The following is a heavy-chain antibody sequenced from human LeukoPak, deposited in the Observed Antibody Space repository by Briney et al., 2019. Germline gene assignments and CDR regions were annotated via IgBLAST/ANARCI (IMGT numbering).Heavy chain of an antibody. D-gene: IGHD2-8*01. V-gene: IGHV1-69*01. Sequence: GASVKVSCKASGGTFSSYAISWVRQAPGQGLEWMGGIIPIFGTANYAQKFQGRVTITADESTSTAYMELSSLRSEDTAVYYCARGGYCTNGVCYLDYWGQGTLVTVSS. J-gene: IGHJ4*02. CDR2: IIPIFGTA. CDR1: GGTFSSYA. CDR3: ARGGYCTNGVCYLDY.